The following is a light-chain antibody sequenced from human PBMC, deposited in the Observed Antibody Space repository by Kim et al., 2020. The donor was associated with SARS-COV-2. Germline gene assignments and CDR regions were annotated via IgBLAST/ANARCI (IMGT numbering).Light chain of an antibody. V-gene: IGLV3-1*01. CDR1: KLGYNY. CDR3: QAWDSTTAV. J-gene: IGLJ2*01. Sequence: SVSTGQTAGISCSGDKLGYNYISWFQQRPGQSPLLVIYQDSKRPSGIPERFSGSNSGNTATLTIRGTQTVDEADYYCQAWDSTTAVFGGGTKVTVL. CDR2: QDS.